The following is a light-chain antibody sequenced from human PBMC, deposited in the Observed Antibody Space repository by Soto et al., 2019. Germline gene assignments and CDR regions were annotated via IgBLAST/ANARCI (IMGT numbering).Light chain of an antibody. J-gene: IGKJ4*01. CDR1: QDISKY. CDR3: QQYQNLPLT. V-gene: IGKV1-33*01. Sequence: DIQMTQSPSSLSASLGDRVTFTCQASQDISKYLNWYQHKPGSAPKLLIYDVSHLETGVPSRSSGSGSGTDFTFSISSLQPEDIATYYCQQYQNLPLTFGGGTKVEIK. CDR2: DVS.